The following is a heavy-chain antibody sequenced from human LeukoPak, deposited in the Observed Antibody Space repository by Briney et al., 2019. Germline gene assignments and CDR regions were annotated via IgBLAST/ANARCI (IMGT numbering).Heavy chain of an antibody. CDR3: AKAGAYSRNYYFDY. Sequence: GGSLRLSCAASGFTFSSYAMSWVRQAPGKVLEWVSAISGSGGSTYYADSVKGRFTISRDNSKNTLYLQMNSLRAEDTAVYYCAKAGAYSRNYYFDYWGQGTLVTVSS. V-gene: IGHV3-23*01. CDR1: GFTFSSYA. D-gene: IGHD6-13*01. CDR2: ISGSGGST. J-gene: IGHJ4*02.